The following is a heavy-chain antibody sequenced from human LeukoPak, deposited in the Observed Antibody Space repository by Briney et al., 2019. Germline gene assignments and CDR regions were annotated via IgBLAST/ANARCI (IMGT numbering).Heavy chain of an antibody. CDR2: IYYSGST. J-gene: IGHJ4*02. D-gene: IGHD6-19*01. Sequence: SETLSLTCAVSGASISSGGYSWNWIRQPPGKGLEWIGYIYYSGSTNYNPSLKSRVTISVDTSKNQFSLKLSSVTAADTAVYYCARGRRQWLPSYWGQGTLVTVPS. CDR3: ARGRRQWLPSY. CDR1: GASISSGGYS. V-gene: IGHV4-61*08.